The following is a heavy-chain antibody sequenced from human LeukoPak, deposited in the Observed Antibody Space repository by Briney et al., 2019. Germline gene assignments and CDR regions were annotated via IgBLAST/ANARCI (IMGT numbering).Heavy chain of an antibody. Sequence: GGSLRLSCAASGFTFSSYAMHWVRQAPGKGLEWVAVISYDGSNKYYADSVKGRFTIPRDNSKNTLYLQMNSLRAEDTAVYYCSKGQWLVEQTFDYWGQGTLVTVSS. CDR1: GFTFSSYA. D-gene: IGHD6-19*01. CDR2: ISYDGSNK. CDR3: SKGQWLVEQTFDY. V-gene: IGHV3-30-3*02. J-gene: IGHJ4*02.